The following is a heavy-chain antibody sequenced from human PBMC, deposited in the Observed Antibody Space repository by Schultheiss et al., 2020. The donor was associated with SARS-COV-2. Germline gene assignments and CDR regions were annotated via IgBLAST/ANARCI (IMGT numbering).Heavy chain of an antibody. D-gene: IGHD6-19*01. CDR3: ARASYSSGWYVGGFDY. CDR2: IYSGGST. CDR1: GFTVSSNY. Sequence: GGSLRLSCAASGFTVSSNYMSWVRQAPGKGLEWVSVIYSGGSTYYADSVKGRFTISRDNSKNTLYLQMNSLRAEDTAVYYCARASYSSGWYVGGFDYWGQGTLVTVSS. V-gene: IGHV3-53*01. J-gene: IGHJ4*02.